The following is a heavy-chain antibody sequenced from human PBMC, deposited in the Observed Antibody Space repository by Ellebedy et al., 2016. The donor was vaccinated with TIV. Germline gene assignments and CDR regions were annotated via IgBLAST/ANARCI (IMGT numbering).Heavy chain of an antibody. D-gene: IGHD7-27*01. CDR1: GLTFSRYG. J-gene: IGHJ4*02. CDR2: IWYDGSIK. CDR3: ASWDFDY. V-gene: IGHV3-33*01. Sequence: GESLKISCAASGLTFSRYGMHWIRQASDKGLEWVAVIWYDGSIKYLADSVKGRFTISRDNFNNTLYLKMNSLRAEDTAVYWCASWDFDYWGQGTLVTVSS.